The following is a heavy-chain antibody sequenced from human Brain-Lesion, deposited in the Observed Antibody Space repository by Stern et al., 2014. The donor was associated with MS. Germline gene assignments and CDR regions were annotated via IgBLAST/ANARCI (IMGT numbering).Heavy chain of an antibody. CDR2: IYYTGSA. J-gene: IGHJ4*02. D-gene: IGHD3-22*01. CDR1: GGSINSGGYY. Sequence: VQLVESGPGLVKPSQTLPLTCTVSGGSINSGGYYWSWIRQYPGKGLEWIGYIYYTGSAYYDPSLKSRLSMSIDTSKNQSSLNLNSVTAADTAVYYCARGARYSDSSGYYFYFDYWGQGTLVTVSS. CDR3: ARGARYSDSSGYYFYFDY. V-gene: IGHV4-31*03.